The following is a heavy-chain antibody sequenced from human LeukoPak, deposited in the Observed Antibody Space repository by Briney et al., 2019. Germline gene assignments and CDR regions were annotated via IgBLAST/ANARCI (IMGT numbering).Heavy chain of an antibody. V-gene: IGHV1-18*01. J-gene: IGHJ5*02. CDR1: GYTSTSYG. D-gene: IGHD2-2*01. Sequence: ASVKVSCKASGYTSTSYGISWVRQAPGQGLEWMGWISAYNGNTNYAQKLQGRVTMTTDTSTSTAYMELSRLRSDDTAVYYCARGSGYCSSTSCKNWFDPWGQGTLVTVSS. CDR2: ISAYNGNT. CDR3: ARGSGYCSSTSCKNWFDP.